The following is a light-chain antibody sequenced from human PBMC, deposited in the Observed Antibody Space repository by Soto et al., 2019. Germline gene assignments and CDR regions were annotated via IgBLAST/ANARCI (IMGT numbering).Light chain of an antibody. Sequence: DIQMTQSPSTLSVSLGDRITITCRVSGDIDTSLAWFQQRPGKAPKLLIYDASNLETGVPSRFSGSGSGTDFTFTISSLQPEDIATYYCQQYDNLPPFTFGQGTRLEIK. J-gene: IGKJ5*01. CDR1: GDIDTS. CDR3: QQYDNLPPFT. V-gene: IGKV1-33*01. CDR2: DAS.